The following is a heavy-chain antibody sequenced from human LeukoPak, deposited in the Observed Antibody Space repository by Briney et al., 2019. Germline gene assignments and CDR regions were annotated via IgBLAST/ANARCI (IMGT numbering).Heavy chain of an antibody. CDR2: IDPSDSYT. J-gene: IGHJ4*02. Sequence: PGESLKISCKGSGCSFTTYWITWVRQMPGKGLEWMGRIDPSDSYTNYSPSFQGHVTISADKSISTAYLQWSSLKASDTAMYYCARVIHLGELSLYDYWGQGTLVTVSS. V-gene: IGHV5-10-1*01. CDR3: ARVIHLGELSLYDY. D-gene: IGHD3-16*02. CDR1: GCSFTTYW.